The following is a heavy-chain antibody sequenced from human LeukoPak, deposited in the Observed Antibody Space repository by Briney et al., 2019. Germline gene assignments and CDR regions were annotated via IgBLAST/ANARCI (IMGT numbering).Heavy chain of an antibody. CDR1: GFTFSNYA. D-gene: IGHD4-23*01. V-gene: IGHV3-30-3*01. CDR3: ARPQTMTTVAFDVFDI. Sequence: GGSLRLSCAASGFTFSNYAMHWVRQAPGKGLEWVAVMSYDGSNQYYADSVKGRFTISRDNSKNTLYLQMNSLRAEDTSLYCCARPQTMTTVAFDVFDIWGQGTMVTVSP. J-gene: IGHJ3*02. CDR2: MSYDGSNQ.